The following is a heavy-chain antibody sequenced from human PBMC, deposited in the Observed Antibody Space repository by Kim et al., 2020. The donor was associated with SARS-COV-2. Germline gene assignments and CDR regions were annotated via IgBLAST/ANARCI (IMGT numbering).Heavy chain of an antibody. Sequence: ASVKVSCKVSGYTLTELSMHWVRQAPGKGLEWMGGFDPEDGETIYAQKFQGRVTMTEDTSTDTAYMELSSLRSEDTDVYYCATGLIAAAATPDYWGQGTLVTVSS. J-gene: IGHJ4*02. V-gene: IGHV1-24*01. CDR2: FDPEDGET. D-gene: IGHD6-13*01. CDR3: ATGLIAAAATPDY. CDR1: GYTLTELS.